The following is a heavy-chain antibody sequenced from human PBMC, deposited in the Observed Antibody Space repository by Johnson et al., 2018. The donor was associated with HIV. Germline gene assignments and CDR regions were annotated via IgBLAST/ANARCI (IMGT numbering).Heavy chain of an antibody. D-gene: IGHD3-16*01. J-gene: IGHJ3*02. CDR3: ARDPIGGAFDI. Sequence: VQLVESGGGVVQPGRSLRLSCAASGFTFSNYAIHWVRQAPGKGLEWVAVISSDGSNKYHADSVKGRFTISRDNSKNTLSLQMNSLRAEDTAVYYCARDPIGGAFDIWGQGTMVIVSS. CDR2: ISSDGSNK. CDR1: GFTFSNYA. V-gene: IGHV3-30*04.